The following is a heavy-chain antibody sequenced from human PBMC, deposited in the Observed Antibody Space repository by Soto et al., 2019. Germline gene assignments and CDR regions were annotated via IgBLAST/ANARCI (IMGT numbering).Heavy chain of an antibody. CDR2: ISSSGTGI. J-gene: IGHJ3*02. Sequence: GGSLRLSCAASGFTFSDYYMSWIRQAPGKGLEWVSYISSSGTGIYYPDSVKGRFTISRDNAKNALYLQMSSLRAEDTAVYYCARAYSDAFDIWGQGTMVTVSS. CDR3: ARAYSDAFDI. CDR1: GFTFSDYY. V-gene: IGHV3-11*01. D-gene: IGHD2-15*01.